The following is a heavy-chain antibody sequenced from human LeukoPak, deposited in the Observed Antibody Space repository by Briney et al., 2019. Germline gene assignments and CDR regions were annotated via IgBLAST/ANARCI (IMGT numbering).Heavy chain of an antibody. V-gene: IGHV1-2*02. Sequence: GASVTVSCKASGYTFTGYYMHWVRQAPGQGLEWMGWINPNSGGTNYAQKFQGRVTMTRDTSISTAYMELSRLRSDDTAVYYCARLMVRGVMVLGYWGQGTLVTVSS. J-gene: IGHJ4*02. CDR2: INPNSGGT. D-gene: IGHD3-10*01. CDR3: ARLMVRGVMVLGY. CDR1: GYTFTGYY.